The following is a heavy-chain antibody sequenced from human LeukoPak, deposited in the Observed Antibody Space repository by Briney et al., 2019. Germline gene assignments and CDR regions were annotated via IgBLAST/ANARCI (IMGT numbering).Heavy chain of an antibody. CDR3: AKLQAGYYDSSGYHFDY. CDR2: MSGSGGPT. V-gene: IGHV3-23*01. D-gene: IGHD3-22*01. CDR1: GFTFISHA. J-gene: IGHJ4*02. Sequence: GRSLRLSCAASGFTFISHAMSWVRQAPGKGLEWVSVMSGSGGPTYYADSVKGRFTISRDNSKNTVYLEINSLRVDDTAVYYCAKLQAGYYDSSGYHFDYWGQGTLVTVSS.